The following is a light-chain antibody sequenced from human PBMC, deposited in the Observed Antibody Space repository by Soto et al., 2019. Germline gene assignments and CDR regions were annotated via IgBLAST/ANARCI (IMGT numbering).Light chain of an antibody. CDR1: QDISKF. J-gene: IGKJ4*01. V-gene: IGKV1-33*01. CDR3: QQYDGLPPT. Sequence: DIQMTQSPSSLSASVGDRVTITCQASQDISKFLSWYQQKAGKAPKLLIYEASKLETGVPSRFSGNGFGTDFTLIVSSLQPEDSATYYCQQYDGLPPTFGGGTRVEI. CDR2: EAS.